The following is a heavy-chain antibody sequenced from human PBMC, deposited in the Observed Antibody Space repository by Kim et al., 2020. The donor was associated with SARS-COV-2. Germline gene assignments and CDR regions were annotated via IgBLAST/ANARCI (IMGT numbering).Heavy chain of an antibody. Sequence: GGSLRPSCAASGFTFSSYGMHWVRQAPGKGLEWVAVIWYDGSNKYYADSVKGRFTISRDNSKNTLYLQMNSLRAEDTAVYYCARDPPAGYSSSDTDYWGQGTLVTVSS. CDR1: GFTFSSYG. CDR3: ARDPPAGYSSSDTDY. J-gene: IGHJ4*02. CDR2: IWYDGSNK. V-gene: IGHV3-33*01. D-gene: IGHD6-13*01.